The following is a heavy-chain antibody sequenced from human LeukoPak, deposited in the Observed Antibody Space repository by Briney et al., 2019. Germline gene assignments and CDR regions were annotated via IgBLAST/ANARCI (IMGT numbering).Heavy chain of an antibody. D-gene: IGHD2-2*01. Sequence: PGGSLRLSCAASGFTLSSDAMSWVRQTPGKGLEWVSVTSGSGSIIDHAESVKGRFTISRDNSKNTVYLQMNSLRAEDTAVYYCARDRLKHCSSASCYLGNYDFVAFDIWGQGTMVTVSS. CDR1: GFTLSSDA. V-gene: IGHV3-23*01. CDR2: TSGSGSII. CDR3: ARDRLKHCSSASCYLGNYDFVAFDI. J-gene: IGHJ3*02.